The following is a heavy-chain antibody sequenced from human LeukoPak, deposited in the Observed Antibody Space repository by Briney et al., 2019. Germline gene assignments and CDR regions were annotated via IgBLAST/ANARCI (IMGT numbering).Heavy chain of an antibody. CDR3: ARGAARGGYSYGYFDY. D-gene: IGHD5-18*01. Sequence: ASVKVSCKASGYTFTSYAMHWVRQAPGQRLEWMGWINAGNGNTKYSQKFQGRVTITRDTSASTAYMELSSLRSEDTAVYYCARGAARGGYSYGYFDYWGQGTLVTVSS. J-gene: IGHJ4*02. CDR2: INAGNGNT. CDR1: GYTFTSYA. V-gene: IGHV1-3*01.